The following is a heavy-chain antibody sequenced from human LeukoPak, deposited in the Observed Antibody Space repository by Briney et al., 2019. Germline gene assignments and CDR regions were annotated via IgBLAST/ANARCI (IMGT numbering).Heavy chain of an antibody. V-gene: IGHV3-48*03. CDR3: ARDGGNFPFDY. J-gene: IGHJ4*02. D-gene: IGHD4-23*01. Sequence: SGGSLRLSCAASGFPFSSYEMNWVRQAPGKGLEWVSYISSSGSTIYYADSVKGRFTISRDNAKNSLYLQMNSLRAEDTAVYYCARDGGNFPFDYWGQGTLVTVSS. CDR1: GFPFSSYE. CDR2: ISSSGSTI.